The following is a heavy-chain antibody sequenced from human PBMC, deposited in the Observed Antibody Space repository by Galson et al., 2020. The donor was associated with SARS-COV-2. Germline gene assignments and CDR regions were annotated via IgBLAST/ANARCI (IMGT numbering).Heavy chain of an antibody. D-gene: IGHD6-19*01. Sequence: GGSLTLTCSASGFTFSSYGMHWVRQAPGKGLEYVSAVTSNGGSTYYADSVKGRFTISRDNSKNTLYLQMSSLRAEDTAVYYCVKANVPTSGWSPYYLDYWGQGTLVTGSS. CDR3: VKANVPTSGWSPYYLDY. J-gene: IGHJ4*02. CDR1: GFTFSSYG. V-gene: IGHV3-64D*06. CDR2: VTSNGGST.